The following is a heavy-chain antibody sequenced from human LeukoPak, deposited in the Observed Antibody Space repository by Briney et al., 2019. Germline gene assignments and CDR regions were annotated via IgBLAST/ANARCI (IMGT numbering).Heavy chain of an antibody. CDR2: IYSGGST. CDR3: AAEDSGWYEADPYYFDY. D-gene: IGHD6-19*01. CDR1: GFTVSSNY. Sequence: GGSLRLSCAASGFTVSSNYMSCVRQAPGKGLEWVSVIYSGGSTYYADSVKGRFTISRDNSKNTLYLQMNSLRAEDTAVYYCAAEDSGWYEADPYYFDYWGQGTLVTVSS. J-gene: IGHJ4*02. V-gene: IGHV3-66*02.